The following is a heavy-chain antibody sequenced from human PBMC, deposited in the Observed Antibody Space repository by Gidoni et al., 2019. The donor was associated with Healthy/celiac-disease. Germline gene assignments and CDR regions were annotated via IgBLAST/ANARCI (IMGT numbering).Heavy chain of an antibody. CDR1: GGSLSRGDYY. V-gene: IGHV4-30-4*01. D-gene: IGHD3-22*01. CDR2: IYYSGST. Sequence: QLQESGPGLVKPSQTLSLTCTVSGGSLSRGDYYWSWIRQPPGKGLEWIGYIYYSGSTYYNPSLKSRVTIAVDTSKNQFSLKLSSVTAADTAVYYCARDPHDSSGYYYEGDAFDIWGQGTMVTVSS. J-gene: IGHJ3*02. CDR3: ARDPHDSSGYYYEGDAFDI.